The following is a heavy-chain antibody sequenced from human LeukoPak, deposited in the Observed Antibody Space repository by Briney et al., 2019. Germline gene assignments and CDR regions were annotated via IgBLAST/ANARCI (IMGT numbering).Heavy chain of an antibody. CDR1: GYTFTRYG. CDR3: ARDYSRGDPDD. CDR2: ISVYNGNT. Sequence: ASVKVSCKASGYTFTRYGISWVRQAPGQGLEWMGWISVYNGNTNYTQKVQGRVTMTTETSTSTAYMELRSLRSDDTAVYYCARDYSRGDPDDWGQGTLVTVSS. V-gene: IGHV1-18*01. D-gene: IGHD6-19*01. J-gene: IGHJ4*02.